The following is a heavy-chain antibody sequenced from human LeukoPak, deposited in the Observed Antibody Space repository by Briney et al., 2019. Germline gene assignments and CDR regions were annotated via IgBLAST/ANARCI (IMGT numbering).Heavy chain of an antibody. J-gene: IGHJ3*02. D-gene: IGHD5-18*01. V-gene: IGHV1-46*01. CDR1: GYTFTSYY. Sequence: ASVKVSCKASGYTFTSYYMHWVRQALGQGLGWMGIINPSGGSTSYAQKFQGRVTMTRDTSTSTVYMELSSLRSEDTAVYYCARRDTAMVRGGAFDIWGQGTMVTVSS. CDR2: INPSGGST. CDR3: ARRDTAMVRGGAFDI.